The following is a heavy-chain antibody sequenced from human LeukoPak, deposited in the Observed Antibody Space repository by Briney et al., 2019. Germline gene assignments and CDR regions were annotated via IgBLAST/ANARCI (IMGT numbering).Heavy chain of an antibody. CDR3: ARPRLLFCSSTSCQRNNWFDP. CDR2: INHSGST. Sequence: SETLSLTCAVYGGSFSGYYWSWIRQPPGKGLEWIGEINHSGSTSYNPSLKSRVTISVDTSKNQFSLKLSSVTAADTAVYYCARPRLLFCSSTSCQRNNWFDPWGQGTLVTVSS. J-gene: IGHJ5*02. D-gene: IGHD2-2*01. CDR1: GGSFSGYY. V-gene: IGHV4-34*01.